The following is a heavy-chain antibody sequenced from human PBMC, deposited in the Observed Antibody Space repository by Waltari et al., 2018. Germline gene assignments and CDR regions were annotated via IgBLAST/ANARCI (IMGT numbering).Heavy chain of an antibody. CDR3: TTGIVELESERAAF. J-gene: IGHJ4*02. CDR1: GVTIGGTA. V-gene: IGHV3-73*01. CDR2: VMSKHNNFAT. D-gene: IGHD1-1*01. Sequence: EVQVVESGGGFIQTGESLRLSCVASGVTIGGTAMEWVRQSPGKGLQWIGRVMSKHNNFATVYAESMRGRSMVSRNASMNTAYLQIDNVTPDDTAVYYCTTGIVELESERAAFWGRGVLVTVTS.